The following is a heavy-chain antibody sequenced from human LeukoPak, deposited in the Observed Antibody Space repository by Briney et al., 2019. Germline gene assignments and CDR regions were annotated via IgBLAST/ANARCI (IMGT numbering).Heavy chain of an antibody. CDR2: IKQDGREK. CDR1: GFTFSSYW. V-gene: IGHV3-7*04. D-gene: IGHD6-6*01. CDR3: ARVRGGSSTRYYYMDV. Sequence: GGSLRLSCAASGFTFSSYWMSWVRHTPGKGLEWVANIKQDGREKYYVDSVKGRFTISRDNAKNSLYLQMNSLRAEDTAVYYCARVRGGSSTRYYYMDVWGKGTTVTVSS. J-gene: IGHJ6*03.